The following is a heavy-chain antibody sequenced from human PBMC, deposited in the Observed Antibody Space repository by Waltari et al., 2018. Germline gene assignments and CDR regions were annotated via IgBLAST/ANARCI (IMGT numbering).Heavy chain of an antibody. CDR1: GVSISSSGSY. Sequence: QLQLQESGPGLVKPSEPLSLTCTVSGVSISSSGSYWGWIRQPPGKGLDWIGSISYSGITYYNTSLMSRVTISVDTSKNQFSLKLTSVIAAETAVFYCARFSKSANWIDPWGQGTLVTVAS. J-gene: IGHJ5*02. CDR3: ARFSKSANWIDP. CDR2: ISYSGIT. D-gene: IGHD3-3*02. V-gene: IGHV4-39*01.